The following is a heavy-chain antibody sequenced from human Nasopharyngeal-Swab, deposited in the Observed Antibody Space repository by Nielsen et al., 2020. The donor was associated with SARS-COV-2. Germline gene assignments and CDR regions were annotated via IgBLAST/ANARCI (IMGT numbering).Heavy chain of an antibody. CDR2: IWYDGSNK. J-gene: IGHJ1*01. CDR3: ARDNPYSSSWATAEYFQH. D-gene: IGHD6-13*01. CDR1: GFTFSSYG. V-gene: IGHV3-33*01. Sequence: GESLKISCAASGFTFSSYGMHWVRQAPGKGLEWVAVIWYDGSNKYYADSVKGRFTISRDNSKNTLYLQMNSLRAEDTAVYYCARDNPYSSSWATAEYFQHWGQGTLVTVSS.